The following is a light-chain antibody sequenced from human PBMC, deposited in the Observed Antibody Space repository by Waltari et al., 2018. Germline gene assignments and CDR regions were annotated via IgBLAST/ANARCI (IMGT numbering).Light chain of an antibody. J-gene: IGKJ1*01. CDR2: DVS. Sequence: EIVLTQSPGTLSLSPGERATLSCRASQSVSRLVWYQQKPGQAPRLLIYDVSTRATVIPDRFSGSGSGTDFSLTISRLESEDFAVYYCQHYVTLPVTFGQGTKVEIK. CDR1: QSVSRL. V-gene: IGKV3-20*01. CDR3: QHYVTLPVT.